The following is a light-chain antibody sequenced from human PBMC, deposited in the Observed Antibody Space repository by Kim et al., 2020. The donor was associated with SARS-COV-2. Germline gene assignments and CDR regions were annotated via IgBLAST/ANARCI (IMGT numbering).Light chain of an antibody. CDR1: SSDVGSYNL. Sequence: QSITISCTGTSSDVGSYNLVSWYQQHPGKAPKLMIYEVSKRPSGVSNRFSGSKSGNTAYLTISELQAEDEADYYCCSYAGTTTYVVFGGGTQLTVL. V-gene: IGLV2-23*02. J-gene: IGLJ2*01. CDR2: EVS. CDR3: CSYAGTTTYVV.